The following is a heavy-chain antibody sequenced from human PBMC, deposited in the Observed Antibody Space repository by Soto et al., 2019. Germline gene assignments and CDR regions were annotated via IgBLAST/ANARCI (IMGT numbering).Heavy chain of an antibody. CDR3: AASSSWAHNWFDP. J-gene: IGHJ5*02. CDR2: IYYSGST. V-gene: IGHV4-31*03. Sequence: QVQLQESGPGLVKPSQTLSLTCTVSGGSISSGGYYWSWIRQHPGKGLEWIGYIYYSGSTYYNPSLKSRVTISVDTSKNQFSLKLSSVTTADTAVYYCAASSSWAHNWFDPWGQGTLVTVSS. D-gene: IGHD6-13*01. CDR1: GGSISSGGYY.